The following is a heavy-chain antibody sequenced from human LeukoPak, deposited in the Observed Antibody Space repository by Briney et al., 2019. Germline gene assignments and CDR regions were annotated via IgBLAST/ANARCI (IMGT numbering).Heavy chain of an antibody. Sequence: SQTLSLTCTVSGGSVSSGSYYWSWIRQPPEKGLEWIGYIHYSGSTSYNPSLKSRVTMSVDTSNDQFSLKVSSVTAADTAVYYCARGGSSWYADYWGQGTLVTVSS. CDR3: ARGGSSWYADY. D-gene: IGHD6-13*01. J-gene: IGHJ4*02. V-gene: IGHV4-61*01. CDR1: GGSVSSGSYY. CDR2: IHYSGST.